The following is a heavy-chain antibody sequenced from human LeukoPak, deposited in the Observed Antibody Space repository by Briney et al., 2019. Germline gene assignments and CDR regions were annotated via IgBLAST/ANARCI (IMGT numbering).Heavy chain of an antibody. J-gene: IGHJ4*02. D-gene: IGHD4-23*01. Sequence: ASMKVSCKASGYIFTNNYIHWVRQAPGQGLEWLGWINPSTGGTKYAQQFQGWVTLTRDTFTSTAYLDLSRLRSEDTAVYYCARASKTVVSPVDYWGQGTLVTVSS. CDR2: INPSTGGT. CDR1: GYIFTNNY. V-gene: IGHV1-2*04. CDR3: ARASKTVVSPVDY.